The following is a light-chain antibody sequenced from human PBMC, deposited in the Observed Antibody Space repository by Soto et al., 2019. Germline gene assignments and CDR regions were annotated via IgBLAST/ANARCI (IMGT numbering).Light chain of an antibody. V-gene: IGLV2-14*01. CDR1: SSDVGGYKY. Sequence: QSVLSQPASVSGSPGQSITISCTGTSSDVGGYKYVSWYQQHPGKAPKLMIYEVSNRPSGVSNRFSASKSGNTASLTISGLQAEDEADYYCSSYTSTSTWVFGGGTQLTVL. CDR2: EVS. CDR3: SSYTSTSTWV. J-gene: IGLJ2*01.